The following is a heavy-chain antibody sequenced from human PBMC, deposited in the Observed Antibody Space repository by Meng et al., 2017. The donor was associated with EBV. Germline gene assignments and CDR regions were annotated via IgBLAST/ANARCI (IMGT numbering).Heavy chain of an antibody. J-gene: IGHJ4*02. CDR3: ASESGRGYTPDY. CDR1: GGPFRNYA. Sequence: QVQVVQSGAEVKKPGASVKVSCKTSGGPFRNYAISWVRQAPGQGLEWLGGFLPTLGAPNYAQKFHGRVSITADESTSTHYMDLSSLRSEDTAMYYCASESGRGYTPDYWGQGTLVTVSS. CDR2: FLPTLGAP. V-gene: IGHV1-69*01. D-gene: IGHD3-10*01.